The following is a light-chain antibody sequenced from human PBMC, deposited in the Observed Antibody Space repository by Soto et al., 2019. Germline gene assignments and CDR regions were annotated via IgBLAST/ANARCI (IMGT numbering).Light chain of an antibody. Sequence: DIQMTQSPSSLSASVGTTVSITCRASQGIDNYLAWYQQRPGKVPKLLIYHASTLQSGVPSRFSGSGSGTEFTPTISSLQPEVVATYYCQKYYNAGLTFGPGTKVDI. CDR3: QKYYNAGLT. CDR1: QGIDNY. V-gene: IGKV1-27*01. CDR2: HAS. J-gene: IGKJ3*01.